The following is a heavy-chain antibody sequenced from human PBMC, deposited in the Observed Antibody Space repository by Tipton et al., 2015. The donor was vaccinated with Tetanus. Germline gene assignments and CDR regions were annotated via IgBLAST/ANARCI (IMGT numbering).Heavy chain of an antibody. Sequence: TLSLTCTVSGGSVSSYYWTWFRQPPGKRLEWIGFVSSSGNSNYDPSLRGRVTMSIDTSKNRFSLKLDSVTAADTAIYYCARALKQGANWFDPWGQGTLVTVSS. CDR2: VSSSGNS. CDR3: ARALKQGANWFDP. D-gene: IGHD3-16*01. J-gene: IGHJ5*02. V-gene: IGHV4-4*07. CDR1: GGSVSSYY.